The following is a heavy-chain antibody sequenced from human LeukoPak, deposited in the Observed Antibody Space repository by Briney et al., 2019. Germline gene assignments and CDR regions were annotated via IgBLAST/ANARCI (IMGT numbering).Heavy chain of an antibody. Sequence: GASVKVSCKASGGTFSSYAISWVRQAPGQGLEWMGGIIPIFGTANYAQKFQGRVTITADESTSTAYMELSSLRSEDTALYYCARDFRAGYYYYMDVWGKGTTVTVSS. CDR2: IIPIFGTA. CDR3: ARDFRAGYYYYMDV. CDR1: GGTFSSYA. V-gene: IGHV1-69*01. J-gene: IGHJ6*03.